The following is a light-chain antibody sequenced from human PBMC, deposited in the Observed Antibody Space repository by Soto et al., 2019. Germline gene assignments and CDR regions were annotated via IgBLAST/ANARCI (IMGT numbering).Light chain of an antibody. CDR1: SSDVGTHGY. V-gene: IGLV2-8*01. CDR2: DVT. J-gene: IGLJ3*02. CDR3: AAWDDSLHGPV. Sequence: QSVLTQPPSASGSPGQSVTISCTGTSSDVGTHGYVSWYQQHAGKAPKLMIYDVTKRPSGVPDRFSGSKSANTASLAISGLQSEDEADYSCAAWDDSLHGPVFGGGTKLTVL.